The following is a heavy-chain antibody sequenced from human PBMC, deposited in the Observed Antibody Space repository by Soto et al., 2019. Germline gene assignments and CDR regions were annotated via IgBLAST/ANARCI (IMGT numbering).Heavy chain of an antibody. J-gene: IGHJ4*02. V-gene: IGHV1-8*01. CDR1: GYTFTSYD. CDR2: MNPNSGNT. D-gene: IGHD2-8*01. Sequence: GASVKVSCKASGYTFTSYDINWVRQATGQGLEWMGWMNPNSGNTGYAQKFQGRVTMTRNTSISTAYMELSSLRSEDTAVYYCAKDGYCTNGVCYTVFDYWGQGTLVTVSS. CDR3: AKDGYCTNGVCYTVFDY.